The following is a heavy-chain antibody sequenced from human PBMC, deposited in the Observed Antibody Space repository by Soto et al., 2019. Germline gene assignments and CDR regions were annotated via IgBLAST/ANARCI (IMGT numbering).Heavy chain of an antibody. Sequence: VLLVESGGGVVQPGRSLRLSCEASGFIFSNYGIHWVRQAPGKGLEWVAVVWYDEKKYYADSVKGRFTISRDISKKRVYLQMDRLRGEDTAVYYCARDTVELGGSWGHYGMDVWGQGTTAIVAS. D-gene: IGHD6-13*01. V-gene: IGHV3-33*01. CDR3: ARDTVELGGSWGHYGMDV. J-gene: IGHJ6*02. CDR2: VWYDEKK. CDR1: GFIFSNYG.